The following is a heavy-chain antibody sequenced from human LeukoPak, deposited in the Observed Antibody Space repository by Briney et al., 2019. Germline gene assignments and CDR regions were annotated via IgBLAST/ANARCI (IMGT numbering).Heavy chain of an antibody. CDR1: GGSFSGYY. Sequence: SETLSLTCAVYGGSFSGYYWSWIRQPPGKGLEWIGEINHSGSTSYNPSLKSRVTISVDTSKNQFSLKLSSVTASDTAVYYCARGRGGDPYAFDIWGQGTMVTVSS. D-gene: IGHD2-21*02. J-gene: IGHJ3*02. CDR3: ARGRGGDPYAFDI. CDR2: INHSGST. V-gene: IGHV4-34*01.